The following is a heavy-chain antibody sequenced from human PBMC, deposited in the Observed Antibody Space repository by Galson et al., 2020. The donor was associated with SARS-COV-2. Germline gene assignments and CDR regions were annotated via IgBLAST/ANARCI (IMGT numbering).Heavy chain of an antibody. J-gene: IGHJ6*02. CDR1: GGPISSGIYS. D-gene: IGHD3-10*01. CDR3: ARAQKEGWTSSYYVCSGMGG. V-gene: IGHV4-61*02. Sequence: SETLSLTCRVSGGPISSGIYSWSWIRQPAGKRLEWIGRVYPNGNTKYNPSLQSRVTMSFDTSKSQFSLNLTSVTAADTAVYYCARAQKEGWTSSYYVCSGMGGWGQGTTVTVSS. CDR2: VYPNGNT.